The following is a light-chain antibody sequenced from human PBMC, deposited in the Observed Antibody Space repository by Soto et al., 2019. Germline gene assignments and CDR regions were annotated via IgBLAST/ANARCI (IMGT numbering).Light chain of an antibody. V-gene: IGLV1-44*01. CDR2: SNN. CDR3: AAWDDSLNGRV. J-gene: IGLJ1*01. CDR1: SSNIGSNT. Sequence: QLVLTQPPSASGTPGQRVTISCSGSSSNIGSNTVNWYQQLPGTAPKLLIYSNNQRPSGVPDRFSGSKSGTSASLAISGLQSEDEADYYCAAWDDSLNGRVFGTGTKLTV.